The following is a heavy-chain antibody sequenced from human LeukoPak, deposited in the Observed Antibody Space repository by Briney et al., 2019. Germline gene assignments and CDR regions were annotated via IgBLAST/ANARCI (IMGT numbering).Heavy chain of an antibody. V-gene: IGHV1-18*01. D-gene: IGHD3-22*01. CDR2: ISAYNGNT. J-gene: IGHJ1*01. CDR3: AKYYYDSSGYSEYFQH. CDR1: GYTFTNYG. Sequence: ASVTVSCTASGYTFTNYGISWVRQAPGQGLEWMGWISAYNGNTNYAQKLQGRVTMTTETSTSTAYMELRSLRSDDTAVYYCAKYYYDSSGYSEYFQHWGQGTLVTVSA.